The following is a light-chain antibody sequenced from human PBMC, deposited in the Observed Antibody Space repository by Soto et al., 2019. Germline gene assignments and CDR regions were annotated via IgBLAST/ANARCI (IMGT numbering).Light chain of an antibody. CDR1: LCGLYSSNNKNY. Sequence: ALALYIIERATILCLARLCGLYSSNNKNYLAWYQQKPGHPPKLLIYWASTRESGVPDRFRGSGSGTDFTLTICSPQAEDVTVYNRPQDYSTPLTSGPGTYT. J-gene: IGKJ2*01. CDR3: PQDYSTPLTSGPGTYT. CDR2: WAS. V-gene: IGKV4-1*01.